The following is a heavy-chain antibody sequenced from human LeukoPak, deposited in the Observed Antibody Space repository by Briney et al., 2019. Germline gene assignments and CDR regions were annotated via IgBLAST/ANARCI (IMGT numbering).Heavy chain of an antibody. CDR2: IYYSGST. CDR3: ARVSGGTYPDY. V-gene: IGHV4-59*13. D-gene: IGHD1-26*01. Sequence: SGTLSLTCTVSGVSISSYYWIWIRHPPGKGLVWIGYIYYSGSTSYNPSLKSRVAISVDTSKNQFSLKLSSVTAADTAVYYCARVSGGTYPDYWGQGTLVTVSP. CDR1: GVSISSYY. J-gene: IGHJ4*02.